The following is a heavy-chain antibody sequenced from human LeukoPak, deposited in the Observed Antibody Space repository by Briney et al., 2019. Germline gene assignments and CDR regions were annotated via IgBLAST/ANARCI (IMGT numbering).Heavy chain of an antibody. CDR2: IWYDGSNK. Sequence: GRSLRLSCAASGFTFSSYGMHWVRQAPGKGLEWVAVIWYDGSNKYYADSVKGRFTISRDNSKNTLYLQMNSLRAEDTAVYYCARGLNGSGRGGDYYYYGMDVWGQGTTVTVSS. CDR1: GFTFSSYG. J-gene: IGHJ6*02. V-gene: IGHV3-33*01. CDR3: ARGLNGSGRGGDYYYYGMDV. D-gene: IGHD3-10*01.